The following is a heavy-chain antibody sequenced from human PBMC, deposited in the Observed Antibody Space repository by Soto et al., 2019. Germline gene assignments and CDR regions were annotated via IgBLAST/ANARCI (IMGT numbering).Heavy chain of an antibody. CDR3: ARGDSTDCSNGVCSFFYNHDMDV. V-gene: IGHV1-2*06. CDR2: INPKSGGT. CDR1: GYSFTDYH. J-gene: IGHJ6*02. Sequence: ASVKVSCKASGYSFTDYHIHRVRQAPGEGVAWLGPINPKSGGTTTAQKFQGRVTMTTDTSISTASMELTRLTSDDTAIYYCARGDSTDCSNGVCSFFYNHDMDVWGQGTTVTVSS. D-gene: IGHD2-8*01.